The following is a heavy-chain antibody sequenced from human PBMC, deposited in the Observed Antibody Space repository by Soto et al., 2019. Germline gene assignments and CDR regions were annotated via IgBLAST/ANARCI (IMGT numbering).Heavy chain of an antibody. J-gene: IGHJ4*02. Sequence: ASLKVSCKSSGSTFTSYYMHCVRQTPGQGLEWMGIINPSGGSTSYAQKFQGRVTMTRDTSTSTVYMELSSLRSEDTAVYYCARDSGGYSGYFDYWGQGTLVTVSS. CDR3: ARDSGGYSGYFDY. D-gene: IGHD5-12*01. V-gene: IGHV1-46*01. CDR1: GSTFTSYY. CDR2: INPSGGST.